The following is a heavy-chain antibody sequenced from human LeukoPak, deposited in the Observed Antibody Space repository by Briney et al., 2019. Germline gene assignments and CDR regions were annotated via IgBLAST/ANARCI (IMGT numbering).Heavy chain of an antibody. J-gene: IGHJ6*04. Sequence: GGSLRLPCAAPGFTFSSYEMNWVRQAPGKGLEWVSYISSSGSTIYYADSVKGRFTISRDNAKNSLYLQMNSLRAEDTAVYYCAELGITMIGDVWGKGTTVTISS. CDR1: GFTFSSYE. V-gene: IGHV3-48*03. D-gene: IGHD3-10*02. CDR2: ISSSGSTI. CDR3: AELGITMIGDV.